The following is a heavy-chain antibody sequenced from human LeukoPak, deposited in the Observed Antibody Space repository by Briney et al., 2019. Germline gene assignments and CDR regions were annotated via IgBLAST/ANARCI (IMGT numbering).Heavy chain of an antibody. CDR2: INPSGGST. V-gene: IGHV1-46*01. CDR3: ATQYYYDSSGYSDAFDI. D-gene: IGHD3-22*01. Sequence: GASVKVSCKASGYTFASYYMHWVRQAPGQGLEWMGIINPSGGSTSYAQKFQGRVTMTRDTSTSTVCMELSSLRSEDTAVYYCATQYYYDSSGYSDAFDIWGQGTMVTVSS. CDR1: GYTFASYY. J-gene: IGHJ3*02.